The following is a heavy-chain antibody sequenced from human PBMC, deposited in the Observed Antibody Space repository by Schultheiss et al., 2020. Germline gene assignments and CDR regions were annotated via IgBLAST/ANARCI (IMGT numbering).Heavy chain of an antibody. D-gene: IGHD3-3*01. CDR1: GFTFSSNE. CDR3: AKLPSAYDFWSGYYTSMDV. CDR2: ISGSGGST. Sequence: GESLKISCAASGFTFSSNEMKWVRQAPGKGLEWVSAISGSGGSTYYADSVKGRFTISRDNSKNTLYLQMNSLRAEDTAVYYCAKLPSAYDFWSGYYTSMDVWGQGTTVTVSS. J-gene: IGHJ6*02. V-gene: IGHV3-23*01.